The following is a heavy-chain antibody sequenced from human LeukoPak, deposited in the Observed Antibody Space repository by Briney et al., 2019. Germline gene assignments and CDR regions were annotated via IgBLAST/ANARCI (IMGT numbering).Heavy chain of an antibody. D-gene: IGHD1-1*01. CDR3: AKDRPVGHQLGVHVYFDV. CDR2: ISGSGTGT. J-gene: IGHJ4*02. Sequence: GGSLRLSCAGSGFTFNTYAISWVRQAPGKGLEWVAAISGSGTGTYYADSVQGRFTISRDNSKNTVYLQLNSLRAEDTAVYHCAKDRPVGHQLGVHVYFDVWGQGTLVTVSS. V-gene: IGHV3-23*01. CDR1: GFTFNTYA.